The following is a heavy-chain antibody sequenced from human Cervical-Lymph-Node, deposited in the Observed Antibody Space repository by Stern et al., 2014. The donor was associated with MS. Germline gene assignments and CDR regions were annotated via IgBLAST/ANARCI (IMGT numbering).Heavy chain of an antibody. Sequence: QVTLRESGPTLVKPTQPLTLTCTFSGFSLNTSGVSVGWIRQPPGKALEWLALIYWDDDKRFSPSLSSRLTITKDTSKNQVVLTMTNMDPVDTATYYCAHNKAGPFDYWGQGTLVTVSS. D-gene: IGHD6-19*01. CDR2: IYWDDDK. CDR1: GFSLNTSGVS. V-gene: IGHV2-5*02. J-gene: IGHJ4*02. CDR3: AHNKAGPFDY.